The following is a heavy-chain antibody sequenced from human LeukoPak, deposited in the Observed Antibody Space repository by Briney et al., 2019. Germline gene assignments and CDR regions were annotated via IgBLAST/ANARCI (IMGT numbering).Heavy chain of an antibody. CDR1: GYTFTSYY. CDR2: INPSGGST. J-gene: IGHJ3*02. CDR3: ARDGSYSAIGPPKNAFDI. D-gene: IGHD1-26*01. V-gene: IGHV1-46*01. Sequence: GASVKVPCKASGYTFTSYYMHWVRQAPGQGLEWMGIINPSGGSTSYAQKFQGRVTMTRDTSTSTVYMELSSLRSEDTAVYYCARDGSYSAIGPPKNAFDIWGQGTMVTVSS.